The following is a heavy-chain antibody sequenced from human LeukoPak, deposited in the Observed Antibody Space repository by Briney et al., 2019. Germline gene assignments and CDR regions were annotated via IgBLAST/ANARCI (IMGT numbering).Heavy chain of an antibody. Sequence: KTSETLSLTCTVSGGSISSGSYYWSWIRQPAGKGLEWIGRIYTSGSTNYNPSLKSRVTISVDTSKNQFSLKLSSVTAADTAVYYCAREMTYFPTRWGQGTLVTVSS. V-gene: IGHV4-61*02. CDR2: IYTSGST. D-gene: IGHD3-10*01. CDR1: GGSISSGSYY. J-gene: IGHJ4*02. CDR3: AREMTYFPTR.